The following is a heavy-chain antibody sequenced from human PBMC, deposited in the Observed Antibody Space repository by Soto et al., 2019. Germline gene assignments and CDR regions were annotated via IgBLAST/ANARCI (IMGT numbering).Heavy chain of an antibody. D-gene: IGHD2-15*01. Sequence: EVQLVESGGGLVQPGGSLRLSCAASGFTVSSNYMSWVRQAPGKGLEWVSVIYSGGSTYYADSVKGRFTISRDNSKNTLYLQMNSLRAEDPAVYYCARARCSGGSCYLFDSWGQGTLVTVSS. CDR2: IYSGGST. CDR3: ARARCSGGSCYLFDS. J-gene: IGHJ4*02. CDR1: GFTVSSNY. V-gene: IGHV3-66*01.